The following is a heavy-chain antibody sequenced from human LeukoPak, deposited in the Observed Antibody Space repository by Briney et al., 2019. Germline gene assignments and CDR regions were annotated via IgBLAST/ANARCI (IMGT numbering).Heavy chain of an antibody. J-gene: IGHJ3*01. CDR2: FSGNNGNT. CDR1: GYTFTTYG. Sequence: ASVKVSCKASGYTFTTYGISWVRQAPGQGLEWMGWFSGNNGNTNYAQKLQGRVTMTTDTSTNTAYMELRSLRSDDTAVYYCARDFDVWGQGTMVTVSS. V-gene: IGHV1-18*01. CDR3: ARDFDV.